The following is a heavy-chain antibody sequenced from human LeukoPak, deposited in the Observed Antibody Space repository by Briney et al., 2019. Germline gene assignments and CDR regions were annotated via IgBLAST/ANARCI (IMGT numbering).Heavy chain of an antibody. CDR2: INTNTGNP. D-gene: IGHD4/OR15-4a*01. CDR3: ARDWPPDADYPHPLGGLGAFDI. Sequence: ASVKVSCKASGYTFTSYAMNWVRQAPGQGLEWMGWINTNTGNPTYAQGFTGRFVFSLDTSVSTAYLQISSLKAEDTAVYYCARDWPPDADYPHPLGGLGAFDIWGQGTMVTVSS. CDR1: GYTFTSYA. J-gene: IGHJ3*02. V-gene: IGHV7-4-1*02.